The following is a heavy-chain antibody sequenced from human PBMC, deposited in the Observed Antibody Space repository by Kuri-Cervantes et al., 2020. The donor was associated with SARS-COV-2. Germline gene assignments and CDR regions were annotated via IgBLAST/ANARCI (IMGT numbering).Heavy chain of an antibody. CDR2: IIPILGIA. Sequence: SVKVSCKSSGYTFTSYYIHWVRQAPGQGLEWMGGIIPILGIANYAQKFQGRVTITADKSTSTAYMELSSLRSEDTAVYYCARVAGSYYYYYGMDVWGQGTTVTVSS. V-gene: IGHV1-69*10. J-gene: IGHJ6*02. D-gene: IGHD6-13*01. CDR1: GYTFTSYY. CDR3: ARVAGSYYYYYGMDV.